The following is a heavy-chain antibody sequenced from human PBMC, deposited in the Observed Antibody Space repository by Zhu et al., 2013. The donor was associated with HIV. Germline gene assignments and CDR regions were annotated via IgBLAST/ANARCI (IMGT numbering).Heavy chain of an antibody. D-gene: IGHD3-3*01. CDR2: IVVGSGNT. CDR1: GFTFTSSA. J-gene: IGHJ6*02. V-gene: IGHV1-58*01. CDR3: AADRFLEWLSRPDDYYYYYGMDV. Sequence: QMQLVQSGPEVKKPGTSVKVSCKASGFTFTSSAVQWVRQARGQRLEWIGWIVVGSGNTNYAQKFQERVTITRDMSTSTAYMELSSLRSEDTAVYYCAADRFLEWLSRPDDYYYYYGMDVWGQGTTVTVSS.